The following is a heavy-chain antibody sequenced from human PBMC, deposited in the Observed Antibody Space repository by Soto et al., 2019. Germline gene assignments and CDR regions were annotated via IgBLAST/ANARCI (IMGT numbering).Heavy chain of an antibody. V-gene: IGHV4-61*01. CDR3: ARQNSGYDDPHWFDP. Sequence: PSETLSLTCTVSGGSVSSGNYYWNWIRQPPGKGLEWIGYIYSSGSTNYNPSLKSRVTISVDTSKNQVSLKLSSVTAADTAVYYCARQNSGYDDPHWFDPWGQGALVTVSS. D-gene: IGHD5-12*01. J-gene: IGHJ5*02. CDR2: IYSSGST. CDR1: GGSVSSGNYY.